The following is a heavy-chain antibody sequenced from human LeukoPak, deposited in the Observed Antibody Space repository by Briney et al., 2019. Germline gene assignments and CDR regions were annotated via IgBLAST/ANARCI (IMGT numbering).Heavy chain of an antibody. Sequence: GGSLRLSCAASGFTSTYYWMHWVRQAPGKGLEWVANIKQDGGETYYVDSVKGRFTISRDNAKHSLYLQMNSLRAEDTALYYCARGGGYDTSGYSHWGQGTLVTVSS. CDR3: ARGGGYDTSGYSH. CDR1: GFTSTYYW. D-gene: IGHD3-22*01. J-gene: IGHJ4*02. CDR2: IKQDGGET. V-gene: IGHV3-7*01.